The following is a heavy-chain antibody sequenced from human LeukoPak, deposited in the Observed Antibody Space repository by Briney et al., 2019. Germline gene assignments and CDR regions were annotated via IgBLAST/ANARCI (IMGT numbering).Heavy chain of an antibody. D-gene: IGHD3-22*01. CDR2: IYPDDFDT. V-gene: IGHV5-51*01. CDR1: GYSFTSNW. J-gene: IGHJ4*02. Sequence: GESLKISCKGSGYSFTSNWIGWVRQMPGKGLEWMGLIYPDDFDTTYSPSFQGQVSISADKSISTAYRQWSSLKTSDTAMYYCVRRASYYDGLDYWGQGTLVTVSS. CDR3: VRRASYYDGLDY.